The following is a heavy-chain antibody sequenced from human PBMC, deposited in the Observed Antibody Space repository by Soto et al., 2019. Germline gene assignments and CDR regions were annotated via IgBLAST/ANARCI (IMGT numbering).Heavy chain of an antibody. J-gene: IGHJ6*02. CDR3: ARDTGVQLWLQTYYYYGMDV. CDR2: IKQDGSEK. Sequence: PGGSLRLSCTASGFTVSSYWMGWVRQAPGKGLEWVANIKQDGSEKYYVDSVKGRFTISRDNAKNSLYLQMNSLRAEDTAVYYCARDTGVQLWLQTYYYYGMDVWGQGTTVTVSS. V-gene: IGHV3-7*05. D-gene: IGHD5-18*01. CDR1: GFTVSSYW.